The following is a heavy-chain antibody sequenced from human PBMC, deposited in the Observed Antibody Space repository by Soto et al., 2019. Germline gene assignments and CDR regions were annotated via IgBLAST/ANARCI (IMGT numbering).Heavy chain of an antibody. Sequence: SGPTLVNPTQTLTLTCAFSGFSLSSTGMFVSWIRQPPGKALEWLALIDWDDNKYYTTSLKNRLTISKDTSKNQVVLTMTNMDPVDTATYYCARTRFGAYYINWFDPWGQGTLVTVSS. J-gene: IGHJ5*02. CDR2: IDWDDNK. V-gene: IGHV2-70*01. CDR3: ARTRFGAYYINWFDP. CDR1: GFSLSSTGMF. D-gene: IGHD4-17*01.